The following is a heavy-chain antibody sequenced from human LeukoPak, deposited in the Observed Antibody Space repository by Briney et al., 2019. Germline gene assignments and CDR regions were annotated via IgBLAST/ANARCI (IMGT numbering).Heavy chain of an antibody. D-gene: IGHD2-15*01. J-gene: IGHJ6*02. CDR1: GFTFSSYA. Sequence: GGSLRLSCAASGFTFSSYAMHWVRQAPGKGLEWVSLISWDGGSTYYADSVKGRFTISRDNSKNSLYLQMNSLRAEDTALYYCAKGQYVVAEIFFHYGMDVWGQGTTVTVSS. V-gene: IGHV3-43D*03. CDR3: AKGQYVVAEIFFHYGMDV. CDR2: ISWDGGST.